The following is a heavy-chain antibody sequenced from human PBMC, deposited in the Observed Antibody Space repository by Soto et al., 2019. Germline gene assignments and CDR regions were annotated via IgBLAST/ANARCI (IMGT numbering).Heavy chain of an antibody. J-gene: IGHJ6*01. CDR3: ARSQGSSTSLEIYYYYYYGMDV. CDR2: IIPISGTA. V-gene: IGHV1-69*01. D-gene: IGHD2-2*01. CDR1: GGTFSSYA. Sequence: QVQLVQSGAEVKKPGSSVTVSCKASGGTFSSYAISWVRQDPGQGLEWMGGIIPISGTANYAQKFQGRVTITADEYTSTAYMELSSLRSEDTAVYYCARSQGSSTSLEIYYYYYYGMDVWGQGTTVTVSS.